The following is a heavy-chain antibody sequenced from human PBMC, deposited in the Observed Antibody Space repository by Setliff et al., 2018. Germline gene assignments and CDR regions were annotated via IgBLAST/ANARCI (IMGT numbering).Heavy chain of an antibody. Sequence: PSETLSLTCAVYGGSFSDSYWSWIRQPPGKGLEWIGDINYLGNTNYNPSLKTRVTISVDTSKNQFSLKLSSVTAADTAVYYCARDEGSSYFYGMGVWGQGTTVTVSS. D-gene: IGHD6-13*01. CDR2: INYLGNT. CDR1: GGSFSDSY. V-gene: IGHV4-34*01. CDR3: ARDEGSSYFYGMGV. J-gene: IGHJ6*02.